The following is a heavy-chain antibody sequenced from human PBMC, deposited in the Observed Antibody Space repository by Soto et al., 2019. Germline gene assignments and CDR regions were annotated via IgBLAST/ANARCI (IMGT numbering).Heavy chain of an antibody. D-gene: IGHD6-13*01. V-gene: IGHV3-30-3*01. CDR3: ARDRIYSSSWYDY. J-gene: IGHJ4*02. Sequence: QVQLVESGGGVVQPGRSLRLSCAASGFTFSSYAMHWVRQAPGKGLEWVAVISYDGSKKYYADSVKGRFTISRDNSKNTLDRQMNSLRAEDTAVYYCARDRIYSSSWYDYWGQGTLVTVSS. CDR1: GFTFSSYA. CDR2: ISYDGSKK.